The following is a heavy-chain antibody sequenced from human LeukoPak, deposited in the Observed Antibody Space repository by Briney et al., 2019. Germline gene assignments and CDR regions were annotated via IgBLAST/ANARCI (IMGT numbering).Heavy chain of an antibody. Sequence: GGSLRLSCAASGFTFSSYAMHWVRQAPGKGLERVAVTSYDGSNKYYADSVKGRFTISRDNSKNTLYLQMNSLRAEDTAVYYCASGIRGQYYFDYWGQGTLVTVSS. V-gene: IGHV3-30-3*01. D-gene: IGHD3-10*01. J-gene: IGHJ4*02. CDR3: ASGIRGQYYFDY. CDR2: TSYDGSNK. CDR1: GFTFSSYA.